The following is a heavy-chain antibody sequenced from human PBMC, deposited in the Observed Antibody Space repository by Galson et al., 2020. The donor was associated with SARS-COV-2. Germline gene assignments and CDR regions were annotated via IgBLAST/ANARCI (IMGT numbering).Heavy chain of an antibody. V-gene: IGHV3-30*18. CDR3: AKLGGGGYYYYYYGMDG. CDR2: ISYDGSNK. J-gene: IGHJ6*02. CDR1: GFTFSSYG. Sequence: LSLTCAASGFTFSSYGMHWVRQAPGKGLAWVAVISYDGSNKYYADSVKGRFTISRDNSKNTLYLQMNSLRAEDTAVYYCAKLGGGGYYYYYYGMDGWGQGTTVTVSS. D-gene: IGHD1-26*01.